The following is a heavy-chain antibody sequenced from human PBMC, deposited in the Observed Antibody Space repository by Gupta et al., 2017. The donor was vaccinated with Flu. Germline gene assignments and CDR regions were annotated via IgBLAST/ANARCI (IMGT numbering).Heavy chain of an antibody. J-gene: IGHJ6*02. CDR2: INPSGGST. CDR1: GYTFPSYY. Sequence: QVQLVQSGAEVKKPGASGKVSCKASGYTFPSYYMHWVRQAPGQGLEWMGIINPSGGSTSYAQKFQGRVTMTRDTSTSTVYMELSSLRSEDTAVYYCARKSGSDPNYYYYGMDVWGQGTTVTVSS. D-gene: IGHD1-26*01. V-gene: IGHV1-46*01. CDR3: ARKSGSDPNYYYYGMDV.